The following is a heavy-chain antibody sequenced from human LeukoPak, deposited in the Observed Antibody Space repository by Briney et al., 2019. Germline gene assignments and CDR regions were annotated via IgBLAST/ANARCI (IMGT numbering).Heavy chain of an antibody. CDR3: AIDKYTSSWTIDY. CDR1: GFTFSSSG. D-gene: IGHD6-13*01. CDR2: ISYDGNNK. Sequence: PGGSLRLSCAASGFTFSSSGIHWVRQAPGKGLEWVAVISYDGNNKYYADSVKGRFTISRDNSKNTLFLQMNSLTAEDTAVYYCAIDKYTSSWTIDYWGRGTLVTVSS. J-gene: IGHJ4*02. V-gene: IGHV3-30*03.